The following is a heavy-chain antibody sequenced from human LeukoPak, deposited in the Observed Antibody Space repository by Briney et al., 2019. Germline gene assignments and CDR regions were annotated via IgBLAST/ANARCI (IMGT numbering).Heavy chain of an antibody. V-gene: IGHV3-30*18. CDR3: AKGPLGGTAAAIDY. CDR1: GFIFSSHA. D-gene: IGHD2-2*01. J-gene: IGHJ4*02. Sequence: YPGGSLRLSCAASGFIFSSHAMHWVRQAPGKGLEWVAVISYDGRNIHYPDSVKGRFTISRDISTDTLWLQMDSLRTEDTAVYYCAKGPLGGTAAAIDYWGQGTLVTVSS. CDR2: ISYDGRNI.